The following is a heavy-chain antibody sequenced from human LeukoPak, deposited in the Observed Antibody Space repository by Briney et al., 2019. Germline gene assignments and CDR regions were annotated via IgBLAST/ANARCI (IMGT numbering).Heavy chain of an antibody. CDR1: GGTFSSYA. CDR2: IIPILGIA. J-gene: IGHJ4*02. V-gene: IGHV1-69*04. Sequence: ASVNVSCKASGGTFSSYAISWVRQAPGQGLDWMGRIIPILGIANYAQKFQGRVTITADKSTSTAYMELSSLRSEDTAVYYCARDDSGWSHFDYWGQGTLVTVSS. D-gene: IGHD6-19*01. CDR3: ARDDSGWSHFDY.